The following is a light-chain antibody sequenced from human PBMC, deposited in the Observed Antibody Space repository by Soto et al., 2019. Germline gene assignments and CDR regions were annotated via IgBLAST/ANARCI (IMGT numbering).Light chain of an antibody. CDR1: QGISSY. CDR2: AAS. V-gene: IGKV1-9*01. CDR3: QHFNSYPIT. J-gene: IGKJ5*01. Sequence: DIQLPQSPSFLSASVGDRVSITCRASQGISSYLAWYQQKPGKAPKLLIYAASTLQSGVPSRFSGSGSGTEFTLTISSLQPEDFATYYCQHFNSYPITFGQGTRLEIK.